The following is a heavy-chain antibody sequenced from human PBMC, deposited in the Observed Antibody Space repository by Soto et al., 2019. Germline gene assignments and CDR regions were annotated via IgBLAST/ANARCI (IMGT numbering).Heavy chain of an antibody. Sequence: GGSLRLSCAASGFTFSSYAMSWVRQAPGKGLEWVSAISGSGGSTYYADSVKGRFTISRDNSKNTLYLQMNSLRAEETAVYYCAKVFSSVGAINFFDYWGQGTLVTVSS. D-gene: IGHD1-26*01. CDR1: GFTFSSYA. J-gene: IGHJ4*02. CDR3: AKVFSSVGAINFFDY. V-gene: IGHV3-23*01. CDR2: ISGSGGST.